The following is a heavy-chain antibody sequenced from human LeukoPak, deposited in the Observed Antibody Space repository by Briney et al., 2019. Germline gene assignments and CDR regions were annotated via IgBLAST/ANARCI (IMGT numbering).Heavy chain of an antibody. CDR1: GYSISSGYY. J-gene: IGHJ6*03. CDR2: IYHSGST. V-gene: IGHV4-38-2*02. D-gene: IGHD6-19*01. CDR3: ARVAVYYYCTDV. Sequence: SETLSLTCTVSGYSISSGYYWGWIRQPPGKGLEWIGSIYHSGSTYYNPSLKSRVTISVDTSKNQFSLKLGSVTAADTAVYYCARVAVYYYCTDVWGKGTTVTVSS.